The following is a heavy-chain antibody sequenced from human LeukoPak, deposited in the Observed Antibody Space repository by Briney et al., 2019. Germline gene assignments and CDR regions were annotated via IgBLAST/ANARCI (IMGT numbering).Heavy chain of an antibody. CDR3: AKCGGYDYLDDY. Sequence: PPETLSLTCAVYGGSFSDYYWTWIRQPPGEGLEWIGEINYSGNTKYNPSLKSRVSISADTTNNQFSLKLPSVTAADTAVYYCAKCGGYDYLDDYWGQGTLVTASS. CDR1: GGSFSDYY. D-gene: IGHD5-12*01. J-gene: IGHJ4*02. V-gene: IGHV4-34*01. CDR2: INYSGNT.